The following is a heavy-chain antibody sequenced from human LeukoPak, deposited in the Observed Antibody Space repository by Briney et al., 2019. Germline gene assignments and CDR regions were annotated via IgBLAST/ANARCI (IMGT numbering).Heavy chain of an antibody. V-gene: IGHV3-33*08. D-gene: IGHD2-21*02. CDR2: IWYDGSNK. CDR3: ARVGLAYCGGDCYLGAFDI. Sequence: GGSLRLSCAASGLTFSSYGMHWVRQAPGKGLEWVAVIWYDGSNKYYADSVKGRFTISRDNSKNTLYLQMNSLRAEDTAVYYCARVGLAYCGGDCYLGAFDIWGQGTMVTVSS. J-gene: IGHJ3*02. CDR1: GLTFSSYG.